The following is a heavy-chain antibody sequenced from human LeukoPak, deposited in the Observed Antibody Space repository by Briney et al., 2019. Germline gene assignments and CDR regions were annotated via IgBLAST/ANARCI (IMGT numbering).Heavy chain of an antibody. J-gene: IGHJ4*02. CDR2: MNPNSGNT. CDR1: GYTFTSYD. V-gene: IGHV1-8*01. D-gene: IGHD5-18*01. CDR3: ARDRDTAMVRYSDY. Sequence: ASVKVSCKASGYTFTSYDINWVRQATGQGLEWMGWMNPNSGNTGYAQKFQGRVTMTRNTSISTAYMELSSLRSEDTAVYYCARDRDTAMVRYSDYWGQGTLVTVSS.